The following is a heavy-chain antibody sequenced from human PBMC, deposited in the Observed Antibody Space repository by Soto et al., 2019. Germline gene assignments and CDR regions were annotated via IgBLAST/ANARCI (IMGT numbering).Heavy chain of an antibody. Sequence: QVQLQESGPGLVKPSQTLSLTCTVSGGSISSGGYYWSWIRQHPGKGLEWIGYIYYSGSTYYNPSLKGRVTISVDTSKNQFFLKLSSVTAADTAVYYCARSGYSYGPNPLLYWGQGTLVTVS. CDR1: GGSISSGGYY. J-gene: IGHJ4*02. CDR2: IYYSGST. V-gene: IGHV4-31*03. CDR3: ARSGYSYGPNPLLY. D-gene: IGHD5-18*01.